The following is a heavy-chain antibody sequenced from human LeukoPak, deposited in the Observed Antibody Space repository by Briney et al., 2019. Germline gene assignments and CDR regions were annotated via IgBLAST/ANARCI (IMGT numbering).Heavy chain of an antibody. CDR1: GGTFSSYA. J-gene: IGHJ4*02. CDR2: IIPIFGTA. D-gene: IGHD1-26*01. CDR3: ARVGGATRTVYYFDY. V-gene: IGHV1-69*13. Sequence: SVKVSCKASGGTFSSYAISWVRHAPGQGLEWMGGIIPIFGTANYAQKFQGRVTITADESTSTAYMELSSLRSEDTAVYYCARVGGATRTVYYFDYWGQGTLVTVSS.